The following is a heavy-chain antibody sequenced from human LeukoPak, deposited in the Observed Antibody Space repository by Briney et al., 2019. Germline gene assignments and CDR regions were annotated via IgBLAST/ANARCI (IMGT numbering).Heavy chain of an antibody. J-gene: IGHJ4*02. CDR3: ARFLLYDSSGYLGDY. CDR1: GYTFTSYG. CDR2: ISAYNGNT. Sequence: ASVKVSCKASGYTFTSYGISWVRQAPGQGLEWMGWISAYNGNTNYAQKLQGRVTMTTDTSTSTAYMELRSLRSDDTAVYYCARFLLYDSSGYLGDYWGQGTLVTVSS. V-gene: IGHV1-18*01. D-gene: IGHD3-22*01.